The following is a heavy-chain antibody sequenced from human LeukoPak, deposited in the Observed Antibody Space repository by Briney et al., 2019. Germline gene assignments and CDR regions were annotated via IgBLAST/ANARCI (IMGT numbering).Heavy chain of an antibody. CDR1: GGFFIGYY. Sequence: PSETLSLTCAVYGGFFIGYYWRWIRQPPGKGLEWIGEINHSGSTKYNPSLKSRVTISVDTSVNQLSLKLSSVAAADTAVYYCARVKEGSSRFEVIPAARQYYFGYWGQGTLVTVSS. J-gene: IGHJ4*02. V-gene: IGHV4-34*01. CDR2: INHSGST. D-gene: IGHD2-2*01. CDR3: ARVKEGSSRFEVIPAARQYYFGY.